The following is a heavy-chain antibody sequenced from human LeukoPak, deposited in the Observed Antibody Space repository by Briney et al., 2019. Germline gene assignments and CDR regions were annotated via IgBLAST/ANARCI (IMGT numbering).Heavy chain of an antibody. CDR2: ISYDGSNK. Sequence: GASLRLSCAASGFTFSSYAMSWVRQAPGKGLEWVAVISYDGSNKYYADSVKGRFTISRDNSKNTLYLQMNSLRAEDTAVYYCASGTVTFWGQGTLVTVSS. V-gene: IGHV3-30*04. J-gene: IGHJ4*02. CDR1: GFTFSSYA. D-gene: IGHD4-17*01. CDR3: ASGTVTF.